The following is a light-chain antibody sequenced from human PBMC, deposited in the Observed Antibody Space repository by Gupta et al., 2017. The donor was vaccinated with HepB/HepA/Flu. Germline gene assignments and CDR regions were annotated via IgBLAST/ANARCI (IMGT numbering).Light chain of an antibody. V-gene: IGLV3-1*01. J-gene: IGLJ7*01. CDR2: QDT. Sequence: SYEVTLPPSLSASPGQTASITCSGDKLGDKYACWHQPKPAPSPLLCSYQDTKRPSGIPERFSGANYGTTVTLTISGTQAMDEYYYYCQEWERSTSVFGGGTKMTVL. CDR3: QEWERSTSV. CDR1: KLGDKY.